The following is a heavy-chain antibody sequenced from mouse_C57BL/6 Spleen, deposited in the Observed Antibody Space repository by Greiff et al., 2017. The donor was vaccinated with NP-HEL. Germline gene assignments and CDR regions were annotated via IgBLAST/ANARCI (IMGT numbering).Heavy chain of an antibody. CDR1: GYTFTSYW. Sequence: QVQLQQPGAELVKPGASVKLSCKASGYTFTSYWMHWVKQRPGQGLEWIGMIHPNSGSTNYNEKFKSKATLTVDKSSSTAYMQLSSLTSEDSAVYYGATITTVVAPFDYWGQGTTLTVSS. D-gene: IGHD1-1*01. CDR2: IHPNSGST. J-gene: IGHJ2*01. V-gene: IGHV1-64*01. CDR3: ATITTVVAPFDY.